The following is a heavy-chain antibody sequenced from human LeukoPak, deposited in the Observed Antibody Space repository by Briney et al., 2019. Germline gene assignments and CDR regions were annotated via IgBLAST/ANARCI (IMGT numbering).Heavy chain of an antibody. J-gene: IGHJ4*02. CDR3: AKGQTPLRYFDWFTEFDY. V-gene: IGHV3-9*01. CDR1: GLTFSSYA. Sequence: PGGSLRLSCAASGLTFSSYAMHWVRQAPGKGLEWVSGISWNSGSTGYADSVKGRFTISRDNAKNSLYLQMNSLRAEDTALYYCAKGQTPLRYFDWFTEFDYWGQGTLVTVSS. CDR2: ISWNSGST. D-gene: IGHD3-9*01.